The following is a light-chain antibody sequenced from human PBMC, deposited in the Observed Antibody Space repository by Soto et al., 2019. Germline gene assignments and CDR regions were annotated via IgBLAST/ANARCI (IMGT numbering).Light chain of an antibody. V-gene: IGKV1-5*03. CDR2: KAS. CDR3: QQYNSYSQFT. CDR1: QNINSW. J-gene: IGKJ3*01. Sequence: DLQMTQSPSTLSASVGDRVIITCRASQNINSWLAWYQKKPGKAPKLLIYKASTLESGVPSRFSGSGSGTEFALTISSLQPDDFAAYFCQQYNSYSQFTFGPGTKVDIK.